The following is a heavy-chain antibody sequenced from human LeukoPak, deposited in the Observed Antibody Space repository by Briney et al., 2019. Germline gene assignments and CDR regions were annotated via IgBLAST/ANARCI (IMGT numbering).Heavy chain of an antibody. Sequence: ASGTLSLTCAVSGGSISSSNWWSWVRQPPGKGLEWIGEIYHSGSTNYNPSLKSRVTISVDKSKNQFSLKLSSVTAADTAVYYCARDESGDVAPMGAFDIWGQGTMVTVSS. CDR3: ARDESGDVAPMGAFDI. CDR2: IYHSGST. J-gene: IGHJ3*02. D-gene: IGHD4-17*01. CDR1: GGSISSSNW. V-gene: IGHV4-4*02.